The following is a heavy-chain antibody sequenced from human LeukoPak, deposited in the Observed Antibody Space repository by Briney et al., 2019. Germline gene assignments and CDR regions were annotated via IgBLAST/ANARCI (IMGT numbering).Heavy chain of an antibody. J-gene: IGHJ4*02. V-gene: IGHV3-7*01. CDR2: INEGGSAE. CDR1: GFTFNNLW. CDR3: ARDWELSRDY. Sequence: GGSLRSSSAAPGFTFNNLWMSWVRPAPGKGQEWVANINEGGSAEYYAESVKGRFTISKDNAGNSVHLQMNRLRAEDTAVYYCARDWELSRDYWGQGTLVTVSS. D-gene: IGHD1-7*01.